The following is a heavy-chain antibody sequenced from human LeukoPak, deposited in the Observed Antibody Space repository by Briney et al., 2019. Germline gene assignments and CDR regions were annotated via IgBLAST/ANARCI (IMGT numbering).Heavy chain of an antibody. CDR2: IYGGGST. D-gene: IGHD3-10*01. CDR3: ARYHYGSGSFDY. V-gene: IGHV3-53*05. J-gene: IGHJ4*02. Sequence: GGSLRLSCAVSGFIVSSNYMTWVRQAPGKGLEWVSLIYGGGSTYYADSVKGRFTISRDKSKNTLYLQMNSLRAEDTAVYYCARYHYGSGSFDYWGQGTLVTVSS. CDR1: GFIVSSNY.